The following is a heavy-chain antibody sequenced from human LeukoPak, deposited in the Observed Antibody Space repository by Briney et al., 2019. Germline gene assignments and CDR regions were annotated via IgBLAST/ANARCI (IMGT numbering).Heavy chain of an antibody. Sequence: SQTLSLTCTVSGDSINGFYWSWIRQPPGKGLEWVAYIYYAGRTTYNPSLKSRVTISVDTSKNQFSLKLTSLTAADTAVYYCARQGRFSYFGMDVWGQGTTVTVSS. J-gene: IGHJ6*02. CDR1: GDSINGFY. D-gene: IGHD3-3*01. V-gene: IGHV4-59*08. CDR2: IYYAGRT. CDR3: ARQGRFSYFGMDV.